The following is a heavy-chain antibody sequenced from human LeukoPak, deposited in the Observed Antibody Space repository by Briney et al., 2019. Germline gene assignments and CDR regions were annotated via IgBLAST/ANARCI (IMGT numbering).Heavy chain of an antibody. Sequence: GESLKISCKGSGYSFTSYWIGWVRQMPGKGLEWMGIIYPGDSETRYSPSFQGQVTISADKSISTAYLQWSSLKASDTAMYYCARPNRNWDNYYYYGMDVWGQGTTVTVSS. J-gene: IGHJ6*02. CDR1: GYSFTSYW. CDR3: ARPNRNWDNYYYYGMDV. CDR2: IYPGDSET. V-gene: IGHV5-51*01. D-gene: IGHD1-14*01.